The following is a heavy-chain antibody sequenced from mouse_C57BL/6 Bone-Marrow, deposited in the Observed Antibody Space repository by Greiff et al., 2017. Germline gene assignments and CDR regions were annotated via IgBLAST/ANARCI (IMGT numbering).Heavy chain of an antibody. Sequence: EVQLQQSGPELVKPGASVKISCKASGYSFTDYNMNWVKQSTGKSLEWIGVINPNYGTTSYNQQFKGKATLNVDQSSSTAYMQLNSLTSEDSAVYYCARGYDYGYAIDYWGQGTSVTVSS. D-gene: IGHD2-4*01. V-gene: IGHV1-39*01. CDR3: ARGYDYGYAIDY. CDR2: INPNYGTT. J-gene: IGHJ4*01. CDR1: GYSFTDYN.